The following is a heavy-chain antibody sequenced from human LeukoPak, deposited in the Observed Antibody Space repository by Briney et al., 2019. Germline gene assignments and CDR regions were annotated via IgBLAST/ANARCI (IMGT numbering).Heavy chain of an antibody. Sequence: ASVKVSCKASGYTFTGYYMHWVRQAPGPGLELMGWINPNSGDTNYAQKFQGRGTLTRDAAISTTYMELSRLRSDDTAVYYCARVGSSGWYVHPTLDYWGQGTLVTVSS. CDR2: INPNSGDT. D-gene: IGHD6-19*01. V-gene: IGHV1-2*02. CDR1: GYTFTGYY. J-gene: IGHJ4*02. CDR3: ARVGSSGWYVHPTLDY.